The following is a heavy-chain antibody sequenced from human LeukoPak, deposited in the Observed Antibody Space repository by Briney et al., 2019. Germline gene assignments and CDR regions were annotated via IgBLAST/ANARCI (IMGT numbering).Heavy chain of an antibody. V-gene: IGHV3-30*02. D-gene: IGHD3-10*01. CDR3: AKADYYGSCWFDP. CDR1: GFTFSSND. J-gene: IGHJ5*02. Sequence: GGSLRLSCAASGFTFSSNDMNWVRQAPGKGLEWVAFIMYDGSDKYYADSVKGRFTISRDNSKNTLFLQMNSLRAEDTAVYYCAKADYYGSCWFDPWGQGTLVTVSS. CDR2: IMYDGSDK.